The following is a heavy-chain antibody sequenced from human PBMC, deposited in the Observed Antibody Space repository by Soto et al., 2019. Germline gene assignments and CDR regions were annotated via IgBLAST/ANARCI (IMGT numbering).Heavy chain of an antibody. Sequence: QVQLVQSGAEVKKPGASVKVSCKASGYTFTGYYMHWVRQAPGQGLEWMGWINPNSGGTNYAQKFQGRVTMTRDTSISTAYMELSRLRSDDTAVYYWARDQFRGGQLQNNWFAPWGQGTLVTVSS. CDR3: ARDQFRGGQLQNNWFAP. CDR1: GYTFTGYY. D-gene: IGHD6-19*01. CDR2: INPNSGGT. J-gene: IGHJ5*02. V-gene: IGHV1-2*02.